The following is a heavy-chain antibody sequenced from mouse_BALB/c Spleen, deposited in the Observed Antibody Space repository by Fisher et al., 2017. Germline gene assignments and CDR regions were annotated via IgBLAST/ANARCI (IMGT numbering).Heavy chain of an antibody. CDR3: ARWVRHYYAMDY. V-gene: IGHV1-64*01. J-gene: IGHJ4*01. Sequence: DKFKGKATLTVDKSSSTAYMQLSSLTSEDSAVYYCARWVRHYYAMDYWGQGTSVTVSS. D-gene: IGHD2-14*01.